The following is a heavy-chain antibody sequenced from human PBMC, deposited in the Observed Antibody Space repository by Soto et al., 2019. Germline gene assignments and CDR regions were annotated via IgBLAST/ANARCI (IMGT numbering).Heavy chain of an antibody. J-gene: IGHJ5*02. CDR1: GYTFTGYY. CDR3: ARGYYDFWSGYSRTEYNWFDP. CDR2: INPNSGNT. Sequence: ASVKVSCKASGYTFTGYYMHWVRQAPGQGLEWMGWINPNSGNTNYAQKFQGRVTMTRDTSTSTAYMELSSLRSEDTAVYYCARGYYDFWSGYSRTEYNWFDPRGQGTLVTVSS. D-gene: IGHD3-3*01. V-gene: IGHV1-2*02.